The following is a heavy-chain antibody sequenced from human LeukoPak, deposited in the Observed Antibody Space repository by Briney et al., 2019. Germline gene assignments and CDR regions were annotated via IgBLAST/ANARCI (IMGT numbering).Heavy chain of an antibody. D-gene: IGHD2-2*01. Sequence: GSVKVSCKASGYTFTGYYMHWVRQAPGQGLEWMGWINPNSGGTYSAQKFQGWVTMTRDTSISTAYMELSRLTSDDTAVYYCARANALYCSSTTCVFDYWGQGTLVTVSS. CDR3: ARANALYCSSTTCVFDY. CDR2: INPNSGGT. V-gene: IGHV1-2*04. J-gene: IGHJ4*02. CDR1: GYTFTGYY.